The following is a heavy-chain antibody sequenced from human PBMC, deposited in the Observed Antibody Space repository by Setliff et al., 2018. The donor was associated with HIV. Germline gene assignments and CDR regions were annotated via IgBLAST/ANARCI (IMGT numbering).Heavy chain of an antibody. J-gene: IGHJ5*02. CDR1: GYTFTSYV. Sequence: SVKVSCKASGYTFTSYVISWVRKAPGQGPEWMGGIIPMYGVTNYAQKFQGRVTITTDESTSTASMEFSSLRSEDTAVYYCALPYCSGGNCWSSASLPPAGWFGPWGQGTLVTVSS. CDR2: IIPMYGVT. CDR3: ALPYCSGGNCWSSASLPPAGWFGP. D-gene: IGHD2-15*01. V-gene: IGHV1-69*05.